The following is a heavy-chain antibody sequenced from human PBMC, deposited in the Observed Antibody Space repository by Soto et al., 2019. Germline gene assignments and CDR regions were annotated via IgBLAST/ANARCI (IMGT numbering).Heavy chain of an antibody. CDR1: GFTFSDYS. J-gene: IGHJ4*01. Sequence: GESLKISCAASGFTFSDYSMNWVRQAPGKGLEWVSHIVWDGTIYYAESVKGRFTISRDNVKNSLYLQMDSLKDEDTAVYYCARDGKRGYDCDCWGHGTLVTVSS. D-gene: IGHD3-3*01. V-gene: IGHV3-48*02. CDR3: ARDGKRGYDCDC. CDR2: IVWDGTI.